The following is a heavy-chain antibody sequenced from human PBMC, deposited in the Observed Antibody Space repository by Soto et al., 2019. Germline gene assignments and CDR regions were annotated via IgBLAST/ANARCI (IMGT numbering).Heavy chain of an antibody. D-gene: IGHD5-12*01. CDR3: VFGYSGYRTKRKRFDY. Sequence: GGSLRLSCAASGFTFSTYSMNWVRQAPGKGLEWVSSISSSRGYICYADSVKGRFTISRDNAKNSLYLQMDSLRASDTAMYYCVFGYSGYRTKRKRFDYWGQGTLVTVSS. CDR1: GFTFSTYS. CDR2: ISSSRGYI. V-gene: IGHV3-21*04. J-gene: IGHJ4*02.